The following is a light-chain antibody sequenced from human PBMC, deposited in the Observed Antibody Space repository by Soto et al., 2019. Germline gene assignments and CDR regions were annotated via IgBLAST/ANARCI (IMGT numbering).Light chain of an antibody. CDR3: QQLNSYPL. J-gene: IGKJ4*01. CDR1: QGISSY. CDR2: AAS. V-gene: IGKV1-9*01. Sequence: IQLTQSPSSLSASVGDRVTITCRASQGISSYLAWYQQKPGKAPKLLIYAASTLQSWVPSRFSGSGSGTDFTLTISSLQREDFATDYCQQLNSYPLFGGGTKVDIK.